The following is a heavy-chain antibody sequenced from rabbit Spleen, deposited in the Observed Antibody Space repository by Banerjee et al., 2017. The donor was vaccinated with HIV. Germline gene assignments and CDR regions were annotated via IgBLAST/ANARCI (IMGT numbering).Heavy chain of an antibody. Sequence: QELVESGGGLVQPGESLKLSCKGSGFDFSGYHMSWVRQAPGKGLEWIACIDTGSSGFTYYASWAKGRFTISKASSTTVTLQMTSLTAADTATYFCARDLAGAIGWNFYLWGQGTLVTVS. J-gene: IGHJ3*01. CDR1: GFDFSGYH. V-gene: IGHV1S40*01. CDR2: IDTGSSGFT. D-gene: IGHD4-1*01. CDR3: ARDLAGAIGWNFYL.